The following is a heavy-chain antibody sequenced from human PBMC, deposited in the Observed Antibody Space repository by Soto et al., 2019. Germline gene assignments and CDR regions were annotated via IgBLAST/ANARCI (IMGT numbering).Heavy chain of an antibody. Sequence: QVQLVKSGGGVVQPGRSLRLSCAASGFTFSSYGMHWVRQAPGKGLEWVAVIWYDGSNKYYADSVKGRFTISRDNSKNPQYLQMNSLRAEDTAVYYCARWGIAAGDYWGQGTLVTVSS. CDR3: ARWGIAAGDY. D-gene: IGHD6-13*01. CDR1: GFTFSSYG. V-gene: IGHV3-33*01. CDR2: IWYDGSNK. J-gene: IGHJ4*02.